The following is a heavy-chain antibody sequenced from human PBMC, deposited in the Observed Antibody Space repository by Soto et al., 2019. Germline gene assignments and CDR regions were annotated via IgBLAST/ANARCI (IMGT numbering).Heavy chain of an antibody. CDR2: IYINGST. J-gene: IGHJ6*02. CDR1: GFSVSSNY. CDR3: SGDPSGYDEGDWYHGVDV. Sequence: GGSLRLSCTASGFSVSSNYMSWVRQAPGEGLEWVAIIYINGSTDYADSVQGRFSVSRDIYKNTLFLQMNNLRAEDTAVYFCSGDPSGYDEGDWYHGVDVWGQGTTVTVSS. D-gene: IGHD5-12*01. V-gene: IGHV3-53*01.